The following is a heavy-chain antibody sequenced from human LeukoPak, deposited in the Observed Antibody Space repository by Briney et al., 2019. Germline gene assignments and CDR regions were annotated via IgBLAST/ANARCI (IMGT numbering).Heavy chain of an antibody. CDR1: GFTFDDYA. V-gene: IGHV3-48*04. CDR3: ARAVVRGVSDY. D-gene: IGHD3-10*01. CDR2: NSSSSSTI. Sequence: GGSLRLSCAASGFTFDDYAMHWVRQAPGKGLEWVSYNSSSSSTIYYADSVKGRFTISRDNAKNTLYLQMNSLRAEDTAVYYCARAVVRGVSDYWGQGTLVTVSS. J-gene: IGHJ4*02.